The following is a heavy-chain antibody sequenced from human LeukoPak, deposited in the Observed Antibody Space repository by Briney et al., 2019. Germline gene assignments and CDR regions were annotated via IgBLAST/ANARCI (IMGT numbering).Heavy chain of an antibody. CDR1: GGSISSGSYY. J-gene: IGHJ4*02. Sequence: NTSETLSLTCTVSGGSISSGSYYWSWIRQPAGKGLEWIGRIYTSGSTNYNPSLKSRVTISVDTSKNQFSLKLSSVTAADTAVYYCARHGSGSYYSFIFGYWGQGTLVTVSS. D-gene: IGHD3-10*01. V-gene: IGHV4-61*02. CDR3: ARHGSGSYYSFIFGY. CDR2: IYTSGST.